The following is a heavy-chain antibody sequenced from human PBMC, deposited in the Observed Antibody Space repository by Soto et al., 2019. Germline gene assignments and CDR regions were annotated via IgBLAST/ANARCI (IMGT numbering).Heavy chain of an antibody. D-gene: IGHD1-20*01. Sequence: QVQLQESGPGLVKPSQTLSLTCTVSGGSISSGGYYWSWIRQHPGKGLEWIGYIYYSGSTYYNPSHKSRVTISLDTSKYLFSLKLSSVTAADTAVYYCARVGGINWFDPWGQGTLVTVSS. CDR2: IYYSGST. V-gene: IGHV4-31*03. J-gene: IGHJ5*02. CDR1: GGSISSGGYY. CDR3: ARVGGINWFDP.